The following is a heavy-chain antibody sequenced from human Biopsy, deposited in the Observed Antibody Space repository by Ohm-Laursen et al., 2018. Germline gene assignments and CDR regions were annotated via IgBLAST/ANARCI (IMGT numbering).Heavy chain of an antibody. D-gene: IGHD2-15*01. J-gene: IGHJ4*02. CDR3: AKQEVVAYGDIDY. CDR2: ISYDGSYK. Sequence: SLRLSCTASGFTLTDSGMHWVRQAPGKGLEWVALISYDGSYKNYGDSVKGRFTISRDNSKNTLYLQMNSLRPEDTAVYYCAKQEVVAYGDIDYWGQGTLVTVSS. V-gene: IGHV3-30*18. CDR1: GFTLTDSG.